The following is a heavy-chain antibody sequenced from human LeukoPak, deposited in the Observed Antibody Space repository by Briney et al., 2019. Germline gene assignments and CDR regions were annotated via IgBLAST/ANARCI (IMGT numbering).Heavy chain of an antibody. CDR3: AKAAGFMVRGVISDY. V-gene: IGHV3-23*01. Sequence: GGSLRLSCAASGFTFSNYGMSWVRQAPGMGLEWVSAISGSSSSTYYADSVKCRFTISRDNSKNTLYLQMNSLRAEDTAVYYCAKAAGFMVRGVISDYWGQGTLVTVSS. D-gene: IGHD3-10*01. CDR1: GFTFSNYG. CDR2: ISGSSSST. J-gene: IGHJ4*02.